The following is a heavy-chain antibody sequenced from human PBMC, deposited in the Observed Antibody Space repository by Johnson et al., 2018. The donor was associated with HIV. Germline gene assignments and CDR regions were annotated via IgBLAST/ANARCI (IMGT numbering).Heavy chain of an antibody. Sequence: VYLVESGGGLVQPGGSLRLSCAASGFTVSSNYMSWVRQAPGKGLEWVSGIYENGNIKNYADSVKGRFTISRDNAKNTLYLQMNSLRAEDTAVYYCARDLLGMDDAFDNWGQGTMVTVSS. J-gene: IGHJ3*02. V-gene: IGHV3-66*01. D-gene: IGHD7-27*01. CDR1: GFTVSSNY. CDR2: IYENGNIK. CDR3: ARDLLGMDDAFDN.